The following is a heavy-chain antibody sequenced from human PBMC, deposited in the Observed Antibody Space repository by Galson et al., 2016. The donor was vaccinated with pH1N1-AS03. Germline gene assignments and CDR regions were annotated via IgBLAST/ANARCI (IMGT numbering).Heavy chain of an antibody. Sequence: TLSLTCTVSGASISSGSYYWSWIRQPAGKGLECIGRIYTSGSTYYNPSLKSRVTISVDTSKNQFSLTLSSLTAADTALYYCARFTMGAFAYWGQGTLVTVSS. CDR1: GASISSGSYY. CDR2: IYTSGST. CDR3: ARFTMGAFAY. D-gene: IGHD3-3*01. V-gene: IGHV4-61*02. J-gene: IGHJ4*02.